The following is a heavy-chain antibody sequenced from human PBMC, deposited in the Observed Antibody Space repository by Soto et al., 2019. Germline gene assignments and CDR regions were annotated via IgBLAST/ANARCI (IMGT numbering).Heavy chain of an antibody. J-gene: IGHJ3*01. CDR1: GFSLSTSGVA. CDR2: IFWDDDK. D-gene: IGHD5-18*01. V-gene: IGHV2-5*02. CDR3: AHSPYSITYKGTFDV. Sequence: SGPTLVNPTETLTLTCTLSGFSLSTSGVAVGWFRQPPGKALEWLAIIFWDDDKRYSTSLKSRLIITKDISRNQVVLTLTNLDPVDTATYYCAHSPYSITYKGTFDVWGQGTMVTVSS.